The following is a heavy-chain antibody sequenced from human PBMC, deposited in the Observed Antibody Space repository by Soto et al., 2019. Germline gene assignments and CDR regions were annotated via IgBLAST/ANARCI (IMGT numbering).Heavy chain of an antibody. CDR2: IYSNGNT. J-gene: IGHJ6*02. Sequence: GGSLRLSCAASGFTVSTNYRTWVRQTPGKGLEWVSIIYSNGNTYYADSVKGRFTISRDNSKNTLYLQMNSLRVDDTGVYFCVRATLSWGHYYFRGLDVWGQGTTVTVSS. V-gene: IGHV3-66*01. D-gene: IGHD3-22*01. CDR3: VRATLSWGHYYFRGLDV. CDR1: GFTVSTNY.